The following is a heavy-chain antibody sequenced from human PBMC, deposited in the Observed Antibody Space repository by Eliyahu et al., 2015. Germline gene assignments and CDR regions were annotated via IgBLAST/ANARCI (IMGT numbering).Heavy chain of an antibody. J-gene: IGHJ5*01. CDR3: TRDGTMARVSWFDS. CDR2: ITGTSDSM. D-gene: IGHD1-7*01. V-gene: IGHV3-21*01. Sequence: WVRQAPEKGLEWISSITGTSDSMYNTNLVAGRFTISRDNAMQAVYLQMNSLRVEDTAVYYCTRDGTMARVSWFDSWGQGTLVTVSS.